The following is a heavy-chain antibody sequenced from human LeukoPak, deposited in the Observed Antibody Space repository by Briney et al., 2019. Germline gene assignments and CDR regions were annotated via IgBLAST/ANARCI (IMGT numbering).Heavy chain of an antibody. CDR1: GFTFSSYW. CDR3: ARDHTGYEYGSFTYHYQYMDV. V-gene: IGHV3-7*01. CDR2: IKQDGSEK. Sequence: PGGSLRLSCAASGFTFSSYWMSWVRQAPGKGLEWVANIKQDGSEKYYVDSVKGRFTISRDNAKNSLYLQMNSLRAEDTAVYYCARDHTGYEYGSFTYHYQYMDVWGKGTTVTVSS. D-gene: IGHD5-12*01. J-gene: IGHJ6*03.